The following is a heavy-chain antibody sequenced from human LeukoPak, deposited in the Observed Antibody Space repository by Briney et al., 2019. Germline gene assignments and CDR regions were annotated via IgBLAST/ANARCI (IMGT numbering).Heavy chain of an antibody. CDR1: GYTFTSYA. J-gene: IGHJ4*02. Sequence: ASVKVSCKASGYTFTSYAMNWVRQAPGQGLEWMGWISAYNGNTNYAQKLQGRVTMTTDTSTSTAYMELRSLRSDDTAVYYCARRDYYDSSHYYWGQGTLVTVSS. CDR2: ISAYNGNT. CDR3: ARRDYYDSSHYY. V-gene: IGHV1-18*01. D-gene: IGHD3-22*01.